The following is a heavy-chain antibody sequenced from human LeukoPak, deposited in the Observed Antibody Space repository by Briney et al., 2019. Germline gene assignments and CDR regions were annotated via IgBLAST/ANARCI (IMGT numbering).Heavy chain of an antibody. CDR2: IWYDGSNK. J-gene: IGHJ4*02. CDR1: GFTFSSYA. Sequence: GGSLRLSCAASGFTFSSYAMHWVRQAPGKGLEWVAVIWYDGSNKYYADSVKGRFTISRDNSKNTLYLQMNSLRAEDTAVYYCARTTVTTTFFDYWGQGTLVTVSS. CDR3: ARTTVTTTFFDY. D-gene: IGHD4-17*01. V-gene: IGHV3-33*08.